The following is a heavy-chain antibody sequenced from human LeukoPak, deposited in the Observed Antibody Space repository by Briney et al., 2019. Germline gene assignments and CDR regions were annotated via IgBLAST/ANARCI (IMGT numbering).Heavy chain of an antibody. Sequence: SVKVSCKASGGTFSSYAISWVRRAPGQGLEWIGGIIPIFGTANYAQKFQGRVTITTDESTSTAYMELSSLRSEDTAVYYCARGRAVRGVTHYYYYYMDVWGKGTTVTVSS. CDR1: GGTFSSYA. CDR2: IIPIFGTA. CDR3: ARGRAVRGVTHYYYYYMDV. D-gene: IGHD3-10*01. V-gene: IGHV1-69*05. J-gene: IGHJ6*03.